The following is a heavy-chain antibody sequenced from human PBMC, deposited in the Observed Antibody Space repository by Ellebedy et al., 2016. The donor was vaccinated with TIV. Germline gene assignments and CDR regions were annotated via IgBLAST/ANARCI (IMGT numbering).Heavy chain of an antibody. CDR3: ARGGSSGSSDY. J-gene: IGHJ4*02. D-gene: IGHD3-10*01. CDR2: ISSDGSNK. V-gene: IGHV3-30*03. CDR1: EFTFRSHG. Sequence: GESLKISXVASEFTFRSHGIYWVRQAPGKGLEWVAVISSDGSNKYYADSVKGRFTISRDNSKNTLYLQMNSLRTDDMAVYYCARGGSSGSSDYWGQGTLVTVSS.